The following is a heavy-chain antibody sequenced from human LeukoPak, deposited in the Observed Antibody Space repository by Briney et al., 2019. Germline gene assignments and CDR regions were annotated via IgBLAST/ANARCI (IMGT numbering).Heavy chain of an antibody. V-gene: IGHV4-34*01. CDR3: ARSVPAANDYGDYGLRFDY. CDR2: INHSGGT. J-gene: IGHJ4*02. CDR1: DGSFSGYS. Sequence: PSETLSLTCAVYDGSFSGYSWSWIRQPPGKGLEWIGEINHSGGTNYNPSLKSRVTISLDTSKNQFSLKLSSVTAADTAVYYCARSVPAANDYGDYGLRFDYWGQGTLVTVSS. D-gene: IGHD4-17*01.